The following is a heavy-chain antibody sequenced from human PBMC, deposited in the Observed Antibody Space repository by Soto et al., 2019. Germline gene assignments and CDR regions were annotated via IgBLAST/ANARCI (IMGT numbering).Heavy chain of an antibody. D-gene: IGHD3-10*01. Sequence: QLQLQESGPGLVKPSETLSLTCTVSGGSISSTSYYWGWIRQPPGKGLEWIGSIYYSGSTYYNPSLKSRVTISVDTSKNQFSLKLSSVTAADTAVYYCARLRYGSGSYNWFDPWGQGTLVTVSS. CDR2: IYYSGST. CDR3: ARLRYGSGSYNWFDP. V-gene: IGHV4-39*01. J-gene: IGHJ5*02. CDR1: GGSISSTSYY.